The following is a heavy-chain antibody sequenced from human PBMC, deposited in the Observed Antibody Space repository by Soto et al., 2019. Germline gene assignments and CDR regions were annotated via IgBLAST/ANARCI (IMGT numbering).Heavy chain of an antibody. CDR3: AKSRTIITEADQVGDFDY. V-gene: IGHV2-5*02. J-gene: IGHJ4*02. D-gene: IGHD3-10*01. CDR1: GFSLNTDGVG. Sequence: QITLKESGPTLVKPTQTLTLTCSFAGFSLNTDGVGVGWVRQPPGEALEWLALIYWDDDERYNPSLKTSLTITKDTSKNQVVLTMTNKEPVDTATYYGAKSRTIITEADQVGDFDYWGQGTLVTVSS. CDR2: IYWDDDE.